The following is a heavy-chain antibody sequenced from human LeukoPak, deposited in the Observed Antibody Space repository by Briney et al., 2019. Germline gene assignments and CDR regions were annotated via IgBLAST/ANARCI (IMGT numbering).Heavy chain of an antibody. D-gene: IGHD6-19*01. V-gene: IGHV3-33*06. CDR3: AKDREGEHWLAHLDY. CDR2: IWYDGSNK. J-gene: IGHJ4*02. CDR1: GFIFNSYG. Sequence: GRSLRLSCAAYGFIFNSYGMHWVRQAPGKGLEWVAVIWYDGSNKYYADSVKGRFTISRDNSKNTPYLQMDSLRAEDTAVYYCAKDREGEHWLAHLDYWGQGTLVTVSS.